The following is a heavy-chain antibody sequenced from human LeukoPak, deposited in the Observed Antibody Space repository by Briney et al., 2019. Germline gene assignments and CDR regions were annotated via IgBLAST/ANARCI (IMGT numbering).Heavy chain of an antibody. Sequence: PGGSLRLSCAASGFTFSNAWMSWVRQAPGKGLEWVGRIKNKTDGGTTDYAAPVKGRFTISRDDSKNTLYLQMNSLKTEDTAVYYCTTVRGAAAGRLAFDYWGQGTLVTVSS. CDR2: IKNKTDGGTT. J-gene: IGHJ4*02. CDR1: GFTFSNAW. D-gene: IGHD6-13*01. V-gene: IGHV3-15*01. CDR3: TTVRGAAAGRLAFDY.